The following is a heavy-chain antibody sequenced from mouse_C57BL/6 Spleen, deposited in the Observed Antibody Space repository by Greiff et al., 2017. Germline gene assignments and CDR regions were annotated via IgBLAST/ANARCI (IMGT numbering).Heavy chain of an antibody. Sequence: QVQLKQPGAELVKPGASVKLSCKASGYTFTSYWMHWVKQRPGRGLEWIGRIDPNSGGTKYNEKFKGKATLTVDKPSSTAYMQLSSLTSEDSAVYYCARSELGYYYAMDYWGQGTSVTVSS. CDR2: IDPNSGGT. CDR1: GYTFTSYW. CDR3: ARSELGYYYAMDY. J-gene: IGHJ4*01. D-gene: IGHD4-1*01. V-gene: IGHV1-72*01.